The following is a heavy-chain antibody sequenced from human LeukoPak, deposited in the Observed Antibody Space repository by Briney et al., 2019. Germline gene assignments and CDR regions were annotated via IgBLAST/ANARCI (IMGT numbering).Heavy chain of an antibody. D-gene: IGHD2/OR15-2a*01. J-gene: IGHJ3*02. V-gene: IGHV1-2*02. CDR3: ATPIGGPLSDAFDI. Sequence: ASVKVSCKASGYTFTGYYMHWVRQAPGQGLEWMGWINPNSGGTNYAQKFQGRVTMTRDTSISTAYMELNSLRADDTAVYYCATPIGGPLSDAFDIWGQGTMVTVSS. CDR2: INPNSGGT. CDR1: GYTFTGYY.